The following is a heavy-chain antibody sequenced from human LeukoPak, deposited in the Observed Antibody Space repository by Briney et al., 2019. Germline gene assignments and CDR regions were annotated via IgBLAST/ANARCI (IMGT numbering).Heavy chain of an antibody. V-gene: IGHV3-11*01. D-gene: IGHD3-22*01. CDR2: ISSSGSTI. CDR3: ARWYYYDSSGYFFGPNFDY. Sequence: GGSLRLSCAASGFTFSDYYMSWIRQAPGKGLEWVSYISSSGSTIYYADSVKGRFTISRDNAKNSLYLQMNSLRAEDTAVYYCARWYYYDSSGYFFGPNFDYWGQGTLVTVSS. J-gene: IGHJ4*02. CDR1: GFTFSDYY.